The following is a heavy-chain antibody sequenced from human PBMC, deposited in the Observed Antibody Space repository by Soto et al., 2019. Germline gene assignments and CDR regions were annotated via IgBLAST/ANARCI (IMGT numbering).Heavy chain of an antibody. V-gene: IGHV4-30-4*01. CDR3: ARGAYLNRSGYCYLRR. D-gene: IGHD3-22*01. Sequence: PSETLSLTCSVSGDSVTSGDYYWTCVRQSPGKGLEWIGYISYSGNTAYNPSLSSRLTISLDTSKYHFSLKLHAATAADTAVYYCARGAYLNRSGYCYLRRRGQGTPIAVSS. CDR1: GDSVTSGDYY. J-gene: IGHJ1*01. CDR2: ISYSGNT.